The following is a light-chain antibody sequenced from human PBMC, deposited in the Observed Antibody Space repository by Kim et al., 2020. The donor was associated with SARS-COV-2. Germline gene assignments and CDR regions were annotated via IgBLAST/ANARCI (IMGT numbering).Light chain of an antibody. CDR3: QQYYSYPWT. Sequence: AIRMTQSPSSFSASTGDRVTIACRASPGIRSYLAWYQKKPGKAPKLLIYAASTLQSGGPSRFSGSGSGTDFTLTIICLQSEDFATYYCQQYYSYPWTFGQGTKVDIK. V-gene: IGKV1-8*01. J-gene: IGKJ1*01. CDR1: PGIRSY. CDR2: AAS.